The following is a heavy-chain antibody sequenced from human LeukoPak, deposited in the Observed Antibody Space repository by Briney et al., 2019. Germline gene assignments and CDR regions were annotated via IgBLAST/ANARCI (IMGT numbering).Heavy chain of an antibody. D-gene: IGHD6-13*01. V-gene: IGHV3-23*01. CDR2: ISGSGGST. J-gene: IGHJ4*02. CDR1: GLAVSTNY. Sequence: PGGSLRLSCVASGLAVSTNYMSWVRQAPGKGLEWVSAISGSGGSTYYADSVKGRFTISRDNSKNTLYLQMNSLRAEDTAVYYCAKVSDSSSWLSYFDYWGQGTLVTVSS. CDR3: AKVSDSSSWLSYFDY.